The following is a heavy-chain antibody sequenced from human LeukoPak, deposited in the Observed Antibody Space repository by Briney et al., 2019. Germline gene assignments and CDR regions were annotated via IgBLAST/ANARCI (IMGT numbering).Heavy chain of an antibody. Sequence: SETLSLTCAVYGGSFSGYYWSWIRQPAGKGLEWIGRIYTSGSTNYNPSLKSRVTMSVDTSKNQFSLKLSSVTAADTAVYYCAGASRAAFDYWGQGTLVTVSS. J-gene: IGHJ4*02. CDR3: AGASRAAFDY. CDR1: GGSFSGYY. CDR2: IYTSGST. D-gene: IGHD6-13*01. V-gene: IGHV4-59*10.